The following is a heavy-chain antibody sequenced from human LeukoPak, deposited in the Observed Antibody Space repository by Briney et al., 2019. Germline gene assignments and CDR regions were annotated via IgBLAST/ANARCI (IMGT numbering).Heavy chain of an antibody. V-gene: IGHV3-23*01. CDR3: AKGTRGAVAGSVGY. CDR1: GFTFSSYS. J-gene: IGHJ4*02. Sequence: GGSLRLSCAASGFTFSSYSMNWVRQAPGKGLEWVSVISGSGGSTYYADSVKGRFTISRDNSKNTLFLQMNSLRAEDTAVYYCAKGTRGAVAGSVGYWGQGTLVTVSS. CDR2: ISGSGGST. D-gene: IGHD6-19*01.